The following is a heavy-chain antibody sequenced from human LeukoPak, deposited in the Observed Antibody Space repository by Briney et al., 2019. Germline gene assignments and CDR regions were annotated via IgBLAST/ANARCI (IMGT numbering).Heavy chain of an antibody. Sequence: PSETLSLTCTVSGGSISSSSYYWGWIRQPPGKGLEWIGSIYYSGSTYYNPSLKSRVTISVDTSKNQFSLKLSSVTAADTAVYYCARGDRFDPWGQGTLVTVSS. CDR1: GGSISSSSYY. CDR3: ARGDRFDP. J-gene: IGHJ5*02. V-gene: IGHV4-39*01. CDR2: IYYSGST. D-gene: IGHD3-10*01.